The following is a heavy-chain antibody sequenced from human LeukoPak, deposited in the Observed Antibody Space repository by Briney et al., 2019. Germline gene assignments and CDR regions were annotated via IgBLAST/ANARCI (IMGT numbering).Heavy chain of an antibody. CDR1: GYTFTGYY. J-gene: IGHJ5*02. D-gene: IGHD2-2*01. CDR3: AREHVHDQYCSSTSCSNWFDP. Sequence: ASVKVSCKASGYTFTGYYMHWVRQAPGQGLEWMGWINPNSGGTNYAQKFQGWVTMTRDTSISTAYMELSRLRSDDTAVYYCAREHVHDQYCSSTSCSNWFDPWGQGTLVTVSS. CDR2: INPNSGGT. V-gene: IGHV1-2*04.